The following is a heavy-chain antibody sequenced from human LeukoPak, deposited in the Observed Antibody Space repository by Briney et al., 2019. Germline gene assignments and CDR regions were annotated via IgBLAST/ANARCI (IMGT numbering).Heavy chain of an antibody. D-gene: IGHD2-2*01. CDR1: GFTFNGYW. Sequence: GGSLRLSCAASGFTFNGYWMHWVRQGPGKGLVWVSRINTDGSNASYADSVKGRFTISRDNAKNTLYLQMNSLRAEDTAVYYCARDYCSSTSCYPDYWGQGTLVTVSS. CDR2: INTDGSNA. J-gene: IGHJ4*02. V-gene: IGHV3-74*01. CDR3: ARDYCSSTSCYPDY.